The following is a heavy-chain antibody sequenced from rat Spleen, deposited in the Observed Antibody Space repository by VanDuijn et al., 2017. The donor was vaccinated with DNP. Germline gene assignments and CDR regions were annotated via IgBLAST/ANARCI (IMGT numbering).Heavy chain of an antibody. Sequence: QVQLKESGPGLVQPSRTLSLTCTVSGFSLTSYGVSWVRQPPGKGLEWIAAIWSGGSTYYNSVLKSRLSISSDTSKSQVFLKMNSPQTEDTAIYFCTRGSMMGIRGFAYWGQGTLVTVSS. D-gene: IGHD1-12*03. V-gene: IGHV2-15*01. J-gene: IGHJ3*01. CDR2: IWSGGST. CDR1: GFSLTSYG. CDR3: TRGSMMGIRGFAY.